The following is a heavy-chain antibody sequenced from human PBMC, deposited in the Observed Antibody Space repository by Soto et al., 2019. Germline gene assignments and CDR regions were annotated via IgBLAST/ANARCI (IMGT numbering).Heavy chain of an antibody. V-gene: IGHV5-51*01. CDR3: ARVQVHSSGSRSRGGFDY. D-gene: IGHD6-25*01. CDR2: IYPGDSDT. Sequence: GESLKISCKGSGYSFTSYWIGWVRQMPGKGLEWMGIIYPGDSDTRYSPSLQGQVTISADKSISTAYLQWSSLKASDTAMYYRARVQVHSSGSRSRGGFDYWGQGTLVTVSS. J-gene: IGHJ4*02. CDR1: GYSFTSYW.